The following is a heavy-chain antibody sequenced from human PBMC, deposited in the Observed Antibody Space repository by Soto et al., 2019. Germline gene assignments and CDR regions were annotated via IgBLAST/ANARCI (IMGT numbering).Heavy chain of an antibody. CDR1: GFTFKNYA. D-gene: IGHD3-10*01. CDR3: AKGRGGSGSLTHRVDF. Sequence: EVQLLESGGGLVQPGGSLRLSCAASGFTFKNYAMTWVRQAPGKGLEWVSAISGGGDTTSYADSVKGRFTVSRDGSKNTLYLQMSSLRAEDTALYYCAKGRGGSGSLTHRVDFWGKGTLVTVSS. CDR2: ISGGGDTT. J-gene: IGHJ4*02. V-gene: IGHV3-23*01.